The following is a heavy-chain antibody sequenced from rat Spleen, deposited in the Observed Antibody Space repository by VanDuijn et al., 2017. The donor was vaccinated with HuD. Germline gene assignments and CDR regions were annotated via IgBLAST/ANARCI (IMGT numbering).Heavy chain of an antibody. V-gene: IGHV5-22*01. CDR1: GFTFSNYY. D-gene: IGHD1-11*01. J-gene: IGHJ2*01. CDR2: ISYEDFTP. CDR3: ARHRNYGGIPFDF. Sequence: EVQLVESGGGLVQPGKSMKLSCAASGFTFSNYYMAWVRQAPTKGLEWVTSISYEDFTPYYRDSVKGRFTISRDNSRNTLDLQMDSLRSEDTATYYCARHRNYGGIPFDFWGQGVMVSVSS.